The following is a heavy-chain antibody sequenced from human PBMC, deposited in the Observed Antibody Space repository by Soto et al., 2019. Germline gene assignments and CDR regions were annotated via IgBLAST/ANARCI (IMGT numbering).Heavy chain of an antibody. D-gene: IGHD3-9*01. CDR3: ARGDTLTGYDY. J-gene: IGHJ4*02. Sequence: ASVKVSCKASGDTFTGYYMHWVRQAPGQGLEWMGWINPNSGGTNYAQKFQGWVTMTRDTSISTAYMELSRLRYDDTAVYYCARGDTLTGYDYWAQGALVTVSP. CDR2: INPNSGGT. V-gene: IGHV1-2*04. CDR1: GDTFTGYY.